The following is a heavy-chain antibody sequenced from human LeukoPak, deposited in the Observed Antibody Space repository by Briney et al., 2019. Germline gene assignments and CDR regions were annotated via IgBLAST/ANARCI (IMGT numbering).Heavy chain of an antibody. D-gene: IGHD2-2*01. CDR3: AGLLLSGEYYYYYGMDV. V-gene: IGHV4-61*02. CDR2: TYTSGST. J-gene: IGHJ6*02. CDR1: GGSISSGSHY. Sequence: KTSETLSLTCTVSGGSISSGSHYWSWIRQPAGKGLEWIGRTYTSGSTNYNPSLKSRVTISVDTSKNQFSLKLSSVTAADTAVYYCAGLLLSGEYYYYYGMDVWGQGTTVTVSS.